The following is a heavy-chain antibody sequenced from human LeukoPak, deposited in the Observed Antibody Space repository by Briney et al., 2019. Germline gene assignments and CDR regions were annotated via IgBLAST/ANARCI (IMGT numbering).Heavy chain of an antibody. CDR3: ARGRYDILTGYFADP. D-gene: IGHD3-9*01. V-gene: IGHV1-18*01. Sequence: ASVKVSCKASGYTFTSYGISWVRQAPGQGLEWMGWISAYNGNTNYAQKLQGRVTMTTDTSTSTAYMELRSLRSDDTAVYYCARGRYDILTGYFADPWGQGTLVTVSS. J-gene: IGHJ5*02. CDR1: GYTFTSYG. CDR2: ISAYNGNT.